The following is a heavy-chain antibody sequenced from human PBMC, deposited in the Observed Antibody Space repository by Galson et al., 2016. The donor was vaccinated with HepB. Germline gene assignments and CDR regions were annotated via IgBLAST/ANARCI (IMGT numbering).Heavy chain of an antibody. Sequence: SVKVSCKVSGYTLSELSMHWVRQAPGKGLEWMGGFDAELGKTIYAQKFQGRVTMTEDTSVDTAYMELSSLKAEDTAVYYCATALIMRRGVIFTPFDLWGQGTLVTVSS. CDR1: GYTLSELS. V-gene: IGHV1-24*01. CDR2: FDAELGKT. J-gene: IGHJ4*02. CDR3: ATALIMRRGVIFTPFDL. D-gene: IGHD3-10*01.